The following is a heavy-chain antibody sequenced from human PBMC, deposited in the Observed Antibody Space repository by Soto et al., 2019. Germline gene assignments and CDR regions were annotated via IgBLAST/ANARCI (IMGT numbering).Heavy chain of an antibody. CDR2: IFYNGTT. J-gene: IGHJ5*02. CDR1: GGSISRYR. V-gene: IGHV4-59*01. CDR3: ARSFFP. Sequence: QVQLQESGPGLVKPSETLSLTCVVSGGSISRYRWSWIRQPPGKGLEWIGYIFYNGTTSYNSSLKSRVTISVDLSKNHLSLTLASVTDADTAVYYCARSFFPWGQGTLVVVSS.